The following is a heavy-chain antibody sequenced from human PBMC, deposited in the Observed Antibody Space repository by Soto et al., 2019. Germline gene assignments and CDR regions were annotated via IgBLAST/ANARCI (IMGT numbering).Heavy chain of an antibody. CDR1: GCSISSYY. J-gene: IGHJ4*02. D-gene: IGHD2-15*01. CDR2: IYYSGST. V-gene: IGHV4-59*08. Sequence: SATLSLTCTVSGCSISSYYWSWIRQPPGKGLEWIGYIYYSGSTNYNPSLKSRVTISVDTSKNQFSLKLSSVTAADTAVYYCARGYCSGGSCYPIDYWGQGTLVTVSS. CDR3: ARGYCSGGSCYPIDY.